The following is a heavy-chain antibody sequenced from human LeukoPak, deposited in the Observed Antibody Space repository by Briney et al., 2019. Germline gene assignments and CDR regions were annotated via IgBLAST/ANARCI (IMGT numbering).Heavy chain of an antibody. CDR3: ASPNPRIAARPYYYYYMDV. CDR1: GFTSSSFS. J-gene: IGHJ6*03. CDR2: ISISIRNI. V-gene: IGHV3-21*01. Sequence: GGCLRPSCAASGFTSSSFSMNWDRPAPGKGLGWVSSISISIRNISYADSVKGRFTISRDTAKNSPYLQMNGLRVEDTAVYYCASPNPRIAARPYYYYYMDVWGKGTTVTVSS. D-gene: IGHD6-6*01.